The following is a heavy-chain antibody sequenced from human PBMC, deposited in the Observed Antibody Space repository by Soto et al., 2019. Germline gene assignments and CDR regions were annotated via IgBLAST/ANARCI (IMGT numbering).Heavy chain of an antibody. V-gene: IGHV4-4*07. CDR1: GGTLSEKD. J-gene: IGHJ5*02. Sequence: PSETLCVTCIVAGGTLSEKDWNWVRQHPGKGLEWIGLIFANGHTDYNPSLKNRVTMSVDASKNQFSLRLTSMTAADTAVYYCVASLAASGLNWLDPWGRGTLVTVSS. CDR2: IFANGHT. D-gene: IGHD6-13*01. CDR3: VASLAASGLNWLDP.